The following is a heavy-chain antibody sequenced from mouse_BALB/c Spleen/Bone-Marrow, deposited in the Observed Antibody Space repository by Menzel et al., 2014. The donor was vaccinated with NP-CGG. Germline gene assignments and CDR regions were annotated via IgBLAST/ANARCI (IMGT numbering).Heavy chain of an antibody. CDR3: ARWYYGSGFAY. CDR2: ISSGGST. D-gene: IGHD1-1*01. J-gene: IGHJ3*01. CDR1: GFTFSSYA. Sequence: EVQRVESGGGLVKPGGSLKLSCAASGFTFSSYAMSWVRQTPEKRLEWVASISSGGSTYYPDSGKGRFTISRDNARNILYLQMSSLRSEDTAMYYCARWYYGSGFAYWGQGTLVTVSA. V-gene: IGHV5-6-5*01.